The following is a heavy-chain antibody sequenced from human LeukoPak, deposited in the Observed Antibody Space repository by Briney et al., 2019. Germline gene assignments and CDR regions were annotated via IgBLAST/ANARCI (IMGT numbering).Heavy chain of an antibody. CDR1: GFSFSSYS. Sequence: PGGSLRLSCAASGFSFSSYSMVWFRQSPGKGLEWISHITSGGESVHYAESVKGRFTISRDNVKNSLSLQMNGLGAEDTAVYYCVRYLLSPYWTAGTLNLDYWGQGTLVTVSS. CDR2: ITSGGESV. CDR3: VRYLLSPYWTAGTLNLDY. D-gene: IGHD3/OR15-3a*01. V-gene: IGHV3-48*01. J-gene: IGHJ4*02.